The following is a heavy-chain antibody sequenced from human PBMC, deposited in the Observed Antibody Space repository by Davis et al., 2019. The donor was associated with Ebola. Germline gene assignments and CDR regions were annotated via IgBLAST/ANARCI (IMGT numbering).Heavy chain of an antibody. J-gene: IGHJ4*02. CDR3: TTAYSYYYDSSGYVYFDY. D-gene: IGHD3-22*01. CDR2: IKSKTDGGTT. CDR1: GFTFSNAW. V-gene: IGHV3-15*01. Sequence: GESLKISCAASGFTFSNAWMSWVRQAQGKGLEWVGRIKSKTDGGTTDYAAPVKGRFTISRDDSKNTLYLQMNSLKTEDTAVYYCTTAYSYYYDSSGYVYFDYWGQGTLVTVPS.